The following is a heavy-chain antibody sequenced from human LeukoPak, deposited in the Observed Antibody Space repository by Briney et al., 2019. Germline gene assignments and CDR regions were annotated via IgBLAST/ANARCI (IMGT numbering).Heavy chain of an antibody. J-gene: IGHJ4*02. CDR2: INPNSGGT. D-gene: IGHD3-16*01. V-gene: IGHV1-2*06. Sequence: ASVKVSCKASGYTFTGYYMHWVRQAPGQGLEWMGRINPNSGGTNYAQKFQGRVTMTRDTSISTAYMELRSLRSDDTAVYYCARVWRTSPYYVDYWGQGTLVTVSS. CDR3: ARVWRTSPYYVDY. CDR1: GYTFTGYY.